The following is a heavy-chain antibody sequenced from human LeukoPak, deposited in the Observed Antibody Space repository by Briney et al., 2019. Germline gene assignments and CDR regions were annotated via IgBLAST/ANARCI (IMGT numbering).Heavy chain of an antibody. J-gene: IGHJ6*02. D-gene: IGHD3-16*01. Sequence: PGRSLRLSCAASGFTFSSYAMHWVRQAPGKGLEWVAVISYDGSNKYYADSVKGRFTISRDNSKNTLYLQMNSLRAEDTAVYYCARELRRVYYYYGMDVWGQGTTVTVSS. CDR1: GFTFSSYA. CDR3: ARELRRVYYYYGMDV. CDR2: ISYDGSNK. V-gene: IGHV3-30*04.